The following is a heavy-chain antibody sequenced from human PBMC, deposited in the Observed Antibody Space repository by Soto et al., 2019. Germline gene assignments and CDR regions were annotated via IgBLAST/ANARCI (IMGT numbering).Heavy chain of an antibody. CDR2: IYYSGST. D-gene: IGHD6-19*01. Sequence: SETLCLTCTVSGGSISSSSYYWGWIRQPPGKGLEWIGSIYYSGSTYYNPSLKSRVTISVDTSKNQFSLKLSSVTAADTAVYYCARQNSSGWYPLYFDYWGQGTLVTVSS. V-gene: IGHV4-39*01. CDR3: ARQNSSGWYPLYFDY. CDR1: GGSISSSSYY. J-gene: IGHJ4*02.